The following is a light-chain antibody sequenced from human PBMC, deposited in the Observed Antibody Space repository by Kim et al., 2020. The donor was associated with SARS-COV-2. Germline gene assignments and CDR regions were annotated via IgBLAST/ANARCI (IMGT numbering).Light chain of an antibody. J-gene: IGLJ3*02. CDR2: GKT. CDR3: NSRDSTDNHWV. Sequence: SYELTQDPAVSVALGQTVRITCQGDSLRRFYASWYQQKPGQAPVLVIYGKTNRPSGIPDRFSGSSSGNTASLTITGAQAEDEADYYCNSRDSTDNHWVFGGGTQLTVL. V-gene: IGLV3-19*01. CDR1: SLRRFY.